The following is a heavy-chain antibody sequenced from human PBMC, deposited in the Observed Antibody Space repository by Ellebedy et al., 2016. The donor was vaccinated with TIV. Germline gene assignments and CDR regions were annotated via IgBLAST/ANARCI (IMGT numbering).Heavy chain of an antibody. D-gene: IGHD6-19*01. CDR3: AKDQYSSGWYRD. CDR1: GFTFSSYG. J-gene: IGHJ4*02. Sequence: GGSLRLXXAASGFTFSSYGMHWVRQAPGKGLEWVAVISYDGSNTYYADSVKGRFTISRDNSKNTLYLQMNSLRAEDTAVYYCAKDQYSSGWYRDWGQGTLVTVSS. V-gene: IGHV3-30*18. CDR2: ISYDGSNT.